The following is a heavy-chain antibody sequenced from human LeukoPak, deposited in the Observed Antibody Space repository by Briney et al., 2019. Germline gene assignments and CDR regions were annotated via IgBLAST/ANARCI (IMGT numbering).Heavy chain of an antibody. V-gene: IGHV4-34*01. J-gene: IGHJ5*02. CDR2: INHSGST. D-gene: IGHD3-10*01. CDR1: GGSFSGYY. CDR3: ARTSNYYGSGSSLKS. Sequence: SETLSLTCAVYGGSFSGYYWSWIRQPPGKGLEWIGEINHSGSTNYNPSLKSRVTISVDTSKNQFSLKLSSVTAADTAVYYCARTSNYYGSGSSLKSWGQGTLVTVSS.